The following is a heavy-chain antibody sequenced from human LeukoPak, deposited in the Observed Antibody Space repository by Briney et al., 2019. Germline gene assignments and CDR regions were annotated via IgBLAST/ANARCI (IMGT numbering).Heavy chain of an antibody. CDR3: AKDLDVVVVAASLDY. J-gene: IGHJ4*02. Sequence: GGSLRLSCAASGFTFSSYGMHWVRQAPGKGLEWVAVISYDGSNKYCADSVKGRFTISRDNSKNTLYLQMNSLRAEDTAVYYCAKDLDVVVVAASLDYWGQGTLVTVSS. CDR1: GFTFSSYG. V-gene: IGHV3-30*18. CDR2: ISYDGSNK. D-gene: IGHD2-15*01.